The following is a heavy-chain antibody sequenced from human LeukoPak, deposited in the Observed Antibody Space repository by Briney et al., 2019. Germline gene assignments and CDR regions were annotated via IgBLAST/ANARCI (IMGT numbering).Heavy chain of an antibody. Sequence: PGRSLRLSCAASGFTFSSYGMHWVRQAPGKGLEWVAVISYDGSNKYYADSVKGRFTISRDNSKNTLYLQMNSLRAEDTAVYYCAITFGGVIVTFDYWGQGTLVTVSS. CDR3: AITFGGVIVTFDY. V-gene: IGHV3-30*03. D-gene: IGHD3-16*02. J-gene: IGHJ4*02. CDR2: ISYDGSNK. CDR1: GFTFSSYG.